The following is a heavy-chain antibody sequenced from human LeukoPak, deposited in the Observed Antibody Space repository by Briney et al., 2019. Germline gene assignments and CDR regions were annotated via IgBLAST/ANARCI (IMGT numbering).Heavy chain of an antibody. Sequence: QTGGSLRLSCAASGFTFSSYWMSWVRQAPGKGLEWVANIHQDGGQKFYVDSVEGRFTISRDNAKDSVYLHMNSLRADDTAVYYCARGNSFAYWGQGTLVTVSS. V-gene: IGHV3-7*01. CDR2: IHQDGGQK. J-gene: IGHJ4*02. D-gene: IGHD1-1*01. CDR3: ARGNSFAY. CDR1: GFTFSSYW.